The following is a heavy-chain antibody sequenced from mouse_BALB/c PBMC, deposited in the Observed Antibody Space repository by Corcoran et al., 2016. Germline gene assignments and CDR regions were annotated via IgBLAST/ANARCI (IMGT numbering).Heavy chain of an antibody. CDR1: GYTFTSYV. J-gene: IGHJ4*01. CDR2: IYPGDGST. D-gene: IGHD1-1*01. CDR3: ARGGTTVVAHYAMDY. Sequence: VQLQQSGPELVKPGASVKMSCKASGYTFTSYVMHWVKQRPGQGLEWIGWIYPGDGSTKYNEKFKGKATLTADKSSSTAYMQLSSLTSENSAVYFCARGGTTVVAHYAMDYWGQGTSVTVSS. V-gene: IGHV1S56*01.